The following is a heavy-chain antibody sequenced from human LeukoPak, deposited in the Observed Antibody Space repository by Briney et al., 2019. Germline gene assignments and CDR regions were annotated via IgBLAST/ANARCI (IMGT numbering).Heavy chain of an antibody. Sequence: GGSLRLSCAASGFTFSSYAMHWVRQAPGKGLEWVAVISYDGSNKYYADSVKGRFTISRDNSKNTLYLQMNSLRAEDTAVYYCARVTLPLAVAFDYWGQGTLVTVSS. CDR1: GFTFSSYA. CDR3: ARVTLPLAVAFDY. V-gene: IGHV3-30*04. J-gene: IGHJ4*02. CDR2: ISYDGSNK. D-gene: IGHD6-19*01.